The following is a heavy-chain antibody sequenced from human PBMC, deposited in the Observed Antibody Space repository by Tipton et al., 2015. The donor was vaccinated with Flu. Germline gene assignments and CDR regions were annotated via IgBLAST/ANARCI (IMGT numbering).Heavy chain of an antibody. CDR3: ARGYRGFDY. V-gene: IGHV3-21*01. J-gene: IGHJ4*02. CDR1: GFTFGDYA. D-gene: IGHD1-26*01. Sequence: GSLRLSCTTSGFTFGDYAMSWVRQAPGKGLEWVSSISSSNSYMSYADSVKGRFIISRDNANNSLYLQMNSLRAEDTAVYYCARGYRGFDYWGQGTLVTVSS. CDR2: ISSSNSYM.